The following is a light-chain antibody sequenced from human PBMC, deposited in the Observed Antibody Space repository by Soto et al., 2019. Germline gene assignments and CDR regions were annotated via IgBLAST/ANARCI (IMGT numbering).Light chain of an antibody. Sequence: EFVLTQSPATLSLSPGERATLSCRASQSISRSLAWYQQKPGQAPRLLISDASNRATGIPARFSGSGSGTDFTLTISSLEPEDFAVYYCQQRSNWPPTFGQGTRLEIK. J-gene: IGKJ5*01. CDR3: QQRSNWPPT. CDR1: QSISRS. CDR2: DAS. V-gene: IGKV3-11*01.